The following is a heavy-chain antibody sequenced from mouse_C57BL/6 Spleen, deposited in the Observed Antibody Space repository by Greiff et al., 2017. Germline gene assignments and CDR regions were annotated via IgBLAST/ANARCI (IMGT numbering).Heavy chain of an antibody. D-gene: IGHD2-3*01. Sequence: VQLPQPGAELVMPGASVQLSCKASGYTFTSYWMPWVKQRPGQGLEWIGAIAPSDSYTNYNQKFTGKSTLTVDKSSSTAYMQLSSLTSEDSAVYYCARRGMGYYFDNWGQGTTRTVAS. CDR1: GYTFTSYW. J-gene: IGHJ2*01. CDR2: IAPSDSYT. V-gene: IGHV1-69*01. CDR3: ARRGMGYYFDN.